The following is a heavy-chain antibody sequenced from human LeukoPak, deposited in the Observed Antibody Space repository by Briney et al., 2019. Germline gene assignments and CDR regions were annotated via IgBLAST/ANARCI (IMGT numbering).Heavy chain of an antibody. D-gene: IGHD4-23*01. J-gene: IGHJ4*02. CDR1: GFTLSNYW. CDR2: INNDGSNA. Sequence: GGSLRLSCAASGFTLSNYWMHWVRQAPGKGLDWVSRINNDGSNAAYADSVKGRFTISRDNAKNTLYLQMNSLRAEDTAVYYCAMTTVGFDYWGQGALVSVSS. V-gene: IGHV3-74*03. CDR3: AMTTVGFDY.